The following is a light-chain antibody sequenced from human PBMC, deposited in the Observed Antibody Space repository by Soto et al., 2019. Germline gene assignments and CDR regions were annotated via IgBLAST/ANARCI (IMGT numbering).Light chain of an antibody. CDR2: GAS. CDR1: QGIANY. Sequence: DIQMTQSPSAMSSSVGDIFTITCRASQGIANYLAWFQQKPGKVPKRLIYGASNLQSGVPSRFSGSGSGTEFTFTISSLQPEDFATYYCLQHHSYPLTFGGGTKVDIK. V-gene: IGKV1-17*03. J-gene: IGKJ4*01. CDR3: LQHHSYPLT.